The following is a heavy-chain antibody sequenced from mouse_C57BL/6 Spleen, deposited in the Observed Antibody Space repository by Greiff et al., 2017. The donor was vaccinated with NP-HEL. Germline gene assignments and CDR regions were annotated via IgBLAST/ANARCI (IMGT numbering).Heavy chain of an antibody. CDR2: IYPRSGNT. D-gene: IGHD2-2*01. Sequence: VQLQQSGAELARPGASVKLSCKASGYTFTSYGISWVKQRTGQGLEWIGEIYPRSGNTYYNEKFKGKVTLTADKSSSTAYMELRSLTSEDSAVYFCARRSTMVPFDYWGQGTTLTVSS. V-gene: IGHV1-81*01. CDR3: ARRSTMVPFDY. CDR1: GYTFTSYG. J-gene: IGHJ2*01.